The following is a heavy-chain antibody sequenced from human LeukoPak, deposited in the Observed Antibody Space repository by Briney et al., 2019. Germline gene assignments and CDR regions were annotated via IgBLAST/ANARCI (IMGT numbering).Heavy chain of an antibody. CDR3: TKSDGYGLIRI. Sequence: SETLSLTCAVYGGSFSGYYWSWIRQPPGKGLEWIGEINHSGSTNYNPSLKSRFTISLDTSKNQFSLKVISMTAADTAAYYCTKSDGYGLIRICGRGTMVTVSS. CDR2: INHSGST. D-gene: IGHD3-10*01. J-gene: IGHJ3*02. CDR1: GGSFSGYY. V-gene: IGHV4-34*03.